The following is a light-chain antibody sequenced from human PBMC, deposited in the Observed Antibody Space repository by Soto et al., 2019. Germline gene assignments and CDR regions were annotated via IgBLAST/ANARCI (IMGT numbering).Light chain of an antibody. CDR3: GAYTSTSAPYV. CDR2: GVS. Sequence: QSVLTQPASVSGFPGQSITISCTGTSSDIGGYDYVSWYQQHPGKPPKLSSYGVSGRPSGVSTRFSGSKSANTASLSISGFLAVDEADYHCGAYTSTSAPYVGGTGTKVTVL. CDR1: SSDIGGYDY. V-gene: IGLV2-14*03. J-gene: IGLJ1*01.